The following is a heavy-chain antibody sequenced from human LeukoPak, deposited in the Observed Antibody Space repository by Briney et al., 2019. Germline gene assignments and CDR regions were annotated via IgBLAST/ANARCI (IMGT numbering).Heavy chain of an antibody. CDR1: GGSISSGGYY. CDR2: IYYSGRT. V-gene: IGHV4-31*03. D-gene: IGHD2-15*01. J-gene: IGHJ5*02. Sequence: PSETLSLTCNVSGGSISSGGYYWSWIRQHPGKGLEWIGYIYYSGRTYHNPSLKSRVYISVDTSKNQFSLKLSSVTAADTAVYYCARIGYCSGGSCYSRFDPWGQGTLVTVSS. CDR3: ARIGYCSGGSCYSRFDP.